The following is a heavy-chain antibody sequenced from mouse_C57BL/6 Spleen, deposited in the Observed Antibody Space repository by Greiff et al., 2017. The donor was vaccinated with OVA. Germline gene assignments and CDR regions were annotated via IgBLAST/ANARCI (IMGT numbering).Heavy chain of an antibody. CDR2: INPSTGGT. Sequence: EVKLQESGPELVKPGASVKISCKASGYSFTGYYMNWVKQSPEKSLEWIGEINPSTGGTTYNQKFKAKATLTVDKSSSTAYMQLKSLTSEDSAVYYCARDEVWFAYWGQGTLVTVSA. V-gene: IGHV1-42*01. CDR3: ARDEVWFAY. J-gene: IGHJ3*01. CDR1: GYSFTGYY.